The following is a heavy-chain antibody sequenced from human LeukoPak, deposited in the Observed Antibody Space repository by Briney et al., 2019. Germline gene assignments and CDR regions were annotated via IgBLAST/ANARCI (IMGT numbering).Heavy chain of an antibody. CDR1: GGSFSGYY. V-gene: IGHV4-34*01. D-gene: IGHD2-2*01. CDR3: ASHCSSTSCYSDY. CDR2: INHSGST. Sequence: SGTLSLTCAVYGGSFSGYYWSWIRQPPGKGLEWIGEINHSGSTNYNPSLKSRVTISVDTSKNQFSLKLGSVTAADTAVYYCASHCSSTSCYSDYWGQGTLVTVSS. J-gene: IGHJ4*02.